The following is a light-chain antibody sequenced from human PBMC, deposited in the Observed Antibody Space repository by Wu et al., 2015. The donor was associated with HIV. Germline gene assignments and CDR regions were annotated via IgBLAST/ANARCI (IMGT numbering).Light chain of an antibody. CDR3: QQHYSWPLT. CDR2: DAS. CDR1: QSVSGA. Sequence: EIVLTQSPATLSFSPGETATLSCRASQSVSGALAWYQKRPGQSPRLLMYDASSRATGIPARFSGSGSATDFTLTISSLEPEDFALYYCQQHYSWPLTFGQGTRLEIK. V-gene: IGKV3-11*01. J-gene: IGKJ5*01.